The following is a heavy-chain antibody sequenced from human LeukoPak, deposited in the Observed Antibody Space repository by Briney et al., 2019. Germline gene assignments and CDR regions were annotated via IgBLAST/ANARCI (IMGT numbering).Heavy chain of an antibody. CDR1: GFTFSSYA. CDR2: ISSSSVYI. J-gene: IGHJ4*02. Sequence: GGSLRLSCAASGFTFSSYAMSWVRQAPGKGLEWVSYISSSSVYIYYADSVKGRLTISRDNPKNSLYLQMNSLSAEDTAVYYCARGPGTSAWGGFDYWGQGTLVTVSS. V-gene: IGHV3-21*01. CDR3: ARGPGTSAWGGFDY. D-gene: IGHD6-19*01.